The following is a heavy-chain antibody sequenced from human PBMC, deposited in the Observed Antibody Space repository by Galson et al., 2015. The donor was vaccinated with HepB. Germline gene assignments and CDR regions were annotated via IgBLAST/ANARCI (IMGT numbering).Heavy chain of an antibody. Sequence: SVKVSCKASGYTFTTYAMNWVRQAPGQGLELMGWINTNTGNPTYAQGFTGRFVISLDTSVSTAYLQISSLKDEDTAVYYCAREGSGSYRYGMGVWGQGTTVTVSS. CDR1: GYTFTTYA. J-gene: IGHJ6*02. D-gene: IGHD1-26*01. CDR3: AREGSGSYRYGMGV. CDR2: INTNTGNP. V-gene: IGHV7-4-1*02.